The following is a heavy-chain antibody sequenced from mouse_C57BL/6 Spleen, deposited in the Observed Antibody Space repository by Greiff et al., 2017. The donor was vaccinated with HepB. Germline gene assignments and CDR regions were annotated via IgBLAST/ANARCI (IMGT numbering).Heavy chain of an antibody. CDR2: IYPRSGNT. V-gene: IGHV1-81*01. Sequence: QVQLQQSGAELVRPGASVKLSCKASGYTFTSYGISWVKQRTGQGLEWIGEIYPRSGNTYYNEKFKGKATLTADKSSSTAYMERRSLTSEDSAVYFCARSERQLRLRGFDYWGQGTTLTVSS. D-gene: IGHD3-2*02. J-gene: IGHJ2*01. CDR3: ARSERQLRLRGFDY. CDR1: GYTFTSYG.